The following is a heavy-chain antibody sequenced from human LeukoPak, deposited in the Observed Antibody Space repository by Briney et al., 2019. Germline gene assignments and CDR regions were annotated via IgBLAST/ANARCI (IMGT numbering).Heavy chain of an antibody. CDR1: GYTFTSYG. CDR3: ATDLPGSDDAFDI. D-gene: IGHD3-10*01. V-gene: IGHV1-18*01. Sequence: ASVKVSCKASGYTFTSYGISWVRQAPGQGLAWVGWISAYNGNTNYAQKLQGRVTMTTDTSTSTAYMELSSLRSEDTAVYYCATDLPGSDDAFDIWGQGTMVTVSS. CDR2: ISAYNGNT. J-gene: IGHJ3*02.